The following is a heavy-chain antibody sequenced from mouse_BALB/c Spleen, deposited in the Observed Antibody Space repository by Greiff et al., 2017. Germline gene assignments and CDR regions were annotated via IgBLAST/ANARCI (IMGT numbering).Heavy chain of an antibody. V-gene: IGHV1-53*01. CDR1: GYTFTSYY. D-gene: IGHD2-3*01. J-gene: IGHJ1*01. CDR2: INPSNGGT. CDR3: ARGGDDGYYYWYFDV. Sequence: QVQLQQSGAELVKPGASVKLSCKASGYTFTSYYMYWVKQRPGQGLEWIGEINPSNGGTNFNEKFKSKATLTVDTSSSTAYIQLSSLSSEDSAVYFCARGGDDGYYYWYFDVWGAGTTVTVSS.